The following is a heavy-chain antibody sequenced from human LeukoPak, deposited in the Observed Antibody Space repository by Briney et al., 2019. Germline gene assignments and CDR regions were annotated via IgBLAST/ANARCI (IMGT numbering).Heavy chain of an antibody. V-gene: IGHV4-34*01. CDR3: ARSGSSMVRGVPLDY. J-gene: IGHJ4*02. Sequence: SETLSLTCAVYGGSLSGYYWSWIRQPPGKGLEWIGEINHSGSTNYNPSLKSRVTISVDTSKNQFSLKLSSVTAADTAVYYCARSGSSMVRGVPLDYWGQGTLVTVSS. D-gene: IGHD3-10*01. CDR2: INHSGST. CDR1: GGSLSGYY.